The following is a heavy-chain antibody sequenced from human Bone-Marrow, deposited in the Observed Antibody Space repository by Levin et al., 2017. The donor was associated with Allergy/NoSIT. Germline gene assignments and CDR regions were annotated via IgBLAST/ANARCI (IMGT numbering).Heavy chain of an antibody. CDR3: ARDPYYYDSSGFLLHAFDS. CDR1: GFTFSSYA. V-gene: IGHV3-30*04. Sequence: GGSLRLSCAASGFTFSSYAMHWVRQAPGKGLEWVAVISYDGSNKYYADSVKGRFTISRDNSKNTLYLQMNSLRAEDTAVYYCARDPYYYDSSGFLLHAFDSWGQGTMVTVSS. J-gene: IGHJ3*02. D-gene: IGHD3-22*01. CDR2: ISYDGSNK.